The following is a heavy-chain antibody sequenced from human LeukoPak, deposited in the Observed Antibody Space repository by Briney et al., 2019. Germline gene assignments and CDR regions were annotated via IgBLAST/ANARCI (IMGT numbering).Heavy chain of an antibody. J-gene: IGHJ4*02. CDR2: INTNTGNP. D-gene: IGHD3-22*01. V-gene: IGHV7-4-1*02. CDR1: GYTFTSYA. Sequence: AAVKVSCKASGYTFTSYAMNWVRQAPVQGLEWMGWINTNTGNPTYAQGFTGRFVFSLDTSVSTAYLQISSLKAEDTAVYYCASGIPKYYYDSSGYSLWYWGQGTLVTVSS. CDR3: ASGIPKYYYDSSGYSLWY.